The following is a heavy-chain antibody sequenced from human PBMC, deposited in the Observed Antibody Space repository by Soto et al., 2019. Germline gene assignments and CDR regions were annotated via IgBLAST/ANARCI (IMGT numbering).Heavy chain of an antibody. V-gene: IGHV3-21*01. D-gene: IGHD6-13*01. Sequence: SLRLSCAASGFTFRSFTMNWVRQAPGEGLEWVSTISSNSAYIYYTDALRGRLTISRDNAKNSLHLQMNSLRAEDTAVYYCTRDASRDSSARGWFDPWGPGTMVTVSS. CDR1: GFTFRSFT. CDR3: TRDASRDSSARGWFDP. J-gene: IGHJ5*02. CDR2: ISSNSAYI.